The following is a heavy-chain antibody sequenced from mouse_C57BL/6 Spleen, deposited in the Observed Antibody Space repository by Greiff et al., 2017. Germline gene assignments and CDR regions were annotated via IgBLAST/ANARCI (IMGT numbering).Heavy chain of an antibody. J-gene: IGHJ3*01. D-gene: IGHD2-4*01. Sequence: VKLQESGAELVKPGASVKISCKASGYAFSSYWMNWVKQRPGKGLEWIGQIYPGDGDTNYNGKFKGKATLTADKSSSTAYMQLSSLTSEDSAVYFCANYDYDGAWFAYWGQGTLVTVSA. CDR2: IYPGDGDT. CDR3: ANYDYDGAWFAY. V-gene: IGHV1-80*01. CDR1: GYAFSSYW.